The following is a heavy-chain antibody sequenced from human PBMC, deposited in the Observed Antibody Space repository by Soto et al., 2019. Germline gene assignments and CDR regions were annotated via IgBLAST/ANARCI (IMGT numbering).Heavy chain of an antibody. J-gene: IGHJ4*02. CDR2: ISYDGNDE. CDR3: VKTLPGSLSDPHQLLERFTY. Sequence: GLSLRLSCAVSGFRFKSYAMHWVRQAPGKGLEWVAGISYDGNDEYDAESVRGRFTISRDNSKNTLYLQMNTLRPDDTAVYYCVKTLPGSLSDPHQLLERFTYGGQGSLVSVSS. CDR1: GFRFKSYA. V-gene: IGHV3-30*18. D-gene: IGHD2-2*01.